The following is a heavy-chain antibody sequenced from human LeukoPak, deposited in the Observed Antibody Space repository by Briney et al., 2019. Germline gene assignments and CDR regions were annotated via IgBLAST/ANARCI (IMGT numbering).Heavy chain of an antibody. V-gene: IGHV3-30*03. CDR2: ISYDGSNK. CDR1: GFTFSSYG. Sequence: GGSLRLSCAASGFTFSSYGMHWVRQAPGKGLEWVAVISYDGSNKYYADSVKGRFTISRDNSKNTLYLQMNSLRAEDTAVYYCAIEYDSSGYYYPFDYWGQGTLVTVSS. CDR3: AIEYDSSGYYYPFDY. D-gene: IGHD3-22*01. J-gene: IGHJ4*02.